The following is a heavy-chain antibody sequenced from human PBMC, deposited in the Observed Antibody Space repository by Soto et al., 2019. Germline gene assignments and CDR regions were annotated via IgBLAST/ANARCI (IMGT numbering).Heavy chain of an antibody. J-gene: IGHJ6*02. CDR2: ISYDGSNK. Sequence: QVQLVEYGGGVVQHGRSLRLYCAASGLTFSSYAMHWVRQAPGKGLEWVEVISYDGSNKYYADSVKGRFTISRDNSKNTLYLQMNSLRAEDTAVYYCARGHGYYYYYGMDVWGQGTTVTVSS. V-gene: IGHV3-30-3*01. CDR1: GLTFSSYA. CDR3: ARGHGYYYYYGMDV.